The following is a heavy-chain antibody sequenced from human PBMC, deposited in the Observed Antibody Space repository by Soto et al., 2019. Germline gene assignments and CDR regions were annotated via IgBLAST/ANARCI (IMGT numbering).Heavy chain of an antibody. Sequence: QVQLQESGPGLVKPSQTLSLTCTVSGGSFNSDGYYWSWIRQHPEKGLEWIGYIYSRGTTYYNPSLRSRISISMDTSKNQCSVEVTSVTAADTAVYFCARGSRDTALVLHRFDFWGQGTLGTVSS. D-gene: IGHD5-18*01. V-gene: IGHV4-31*03. J-gene: IGHJ4*02. CDR2: IYSRGTT. CDR1: GGSFNSDGYY. CDR3: ARGSRDTALVLHRFDF.